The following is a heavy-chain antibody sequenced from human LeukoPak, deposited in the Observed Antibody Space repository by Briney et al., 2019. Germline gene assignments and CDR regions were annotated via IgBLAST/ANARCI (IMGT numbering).Heavy chain of an antibody. J-gene: IGHJ4*02. CDR2: ISYDGSDK. V-gene: IGHV3-30*04. CDR3: ARNSPFDF. CDR1: GLTFSSYT. Sequence: GGSLSLSCAASGLTFSSYTMHWVRQAPGKGLEWVAVISYDGSDKYYADSVKGRFTISRDNSKNTLYLQVNSLRAEDTAVFYCARNSPFDFWGQGTLVTVSS.